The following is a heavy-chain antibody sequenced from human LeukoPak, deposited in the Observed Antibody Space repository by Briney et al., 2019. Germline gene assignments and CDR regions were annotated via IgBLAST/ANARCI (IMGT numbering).Heavy chain of an antibody. CDR2: MYHSGKT. CDR3: ARWALKSAFDM. Sequence: PSETLSLTCTVSGGSISSYYWSWIRQPPGKGLEWIGYMYHSGKTNYNPSLKSRVTISVDTSKNQVSLQLSSVTVADTAVYYCARWALKSAFDMWGQGTMVTVSS. D-gene: IGHD3-16*01. CDR1: GGSISSYY. J-gene: IGHJ3*02. V-gene: IGHV4-59*01.